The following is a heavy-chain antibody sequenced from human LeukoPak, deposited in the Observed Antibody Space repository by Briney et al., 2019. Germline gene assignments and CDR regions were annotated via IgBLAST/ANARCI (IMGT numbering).Heavy chain of an antibody. CDR1: GYSFTSYW. CDR2: IYPGDSDT. Sequence: GESLKISCKGSGYSFTSYWIGWVRQMPGKGLEWMGIIYPGDSDTRCSPSFQGQVTISADKSISTAYLQWSSLKASDTAMYYCATTLSGFDSSGWYGDAFDIWGQGTMVTVSS. D-gene: IGHD6-19*01. V-gene: IGHV5-51*01. J-gene: IGHJ3*02. CDR3: ATTLSGFDSSGWYGDAFDI.